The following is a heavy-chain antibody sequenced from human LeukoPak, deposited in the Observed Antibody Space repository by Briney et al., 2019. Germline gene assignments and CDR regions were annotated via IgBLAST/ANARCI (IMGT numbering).Heavy chain of an antibody. CDR2: IYYSGST. Sequence: SETLSLTCTASGGSLSSYYWSWIRQPPGKGMEWIGYIYYSGSTNYNPSLKSRVTISVDTSKNQFSLKLSSVTAADTAVYYCASITVDTAMVYFDYWGQGTLVTVSS. V-gene: IGHV4-59*08. D-gene: IGHD5-18*01. CDR3: ASITVDTAMVYFDY. J-gene: IGHJ4*02. CDR1: GGSLSSYY.